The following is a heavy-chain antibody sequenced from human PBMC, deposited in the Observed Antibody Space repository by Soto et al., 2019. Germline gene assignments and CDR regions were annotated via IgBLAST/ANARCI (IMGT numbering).Heavy chain of an antibody. CDR2: IIPIFGTA. Sequence: GASGNVSCKTSGGTFTSYAISWVRQAPGQGLEWMGGIIPIFGTANYAQKFQGRVTITADESTSTAYMELSSLRSEDTAVYYCARERYYLSLTYGMDVWGQGTTVTVSS. CDR3: ARERYYLSLTYGMDV. V-gene: IGHV1-69*13. CDR1: GGTFTSYA. D-gene: IGHD1-26*01. J-gene: IGHJ6*02.